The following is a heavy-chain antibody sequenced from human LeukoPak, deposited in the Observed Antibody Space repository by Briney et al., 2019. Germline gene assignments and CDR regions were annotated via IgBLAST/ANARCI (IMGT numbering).Heavy chain of an antibody. D-gene: IGHD6-13*01. CDR2: IYYNGST. J-gene: IGHJ4*02. Sequence: PSETLSLTCTVSGGSISSYYWSWIRQPPGKGLELIGYIYYNGSTNYNPSLKSRVTISVDSSKNQFSLNLSSVTAADTAVYYCARAGAAARGFDYWGQGTLVTVSS. CDR1: GGSISSYY. V-gene: IGHV4-59*01. CDR3: ARAGAAARGFDY.